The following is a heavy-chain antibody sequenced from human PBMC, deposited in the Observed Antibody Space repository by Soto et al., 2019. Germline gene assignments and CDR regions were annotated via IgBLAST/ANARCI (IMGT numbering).Heavy chain of an antibody. D-gene: IGHD3-22*01. CDR1: GGSFSGSTYY. CDR3: TSLVGDYYDSSGPSGY. Sequence: SETLSLTCTVSGGSFSGSTYYWGWVRQPPGKGLEWIGCLYYGGTTYYNPSLKSRVTLSIDTSKNQFSLKLSSVTAADTAVYYCTSLVGDYYDSSGPSGYWGQGTLVTV. J-gene: IGHJ4*02. V-gene: IGHV4-39*01. CDR2: LYYGGTT.